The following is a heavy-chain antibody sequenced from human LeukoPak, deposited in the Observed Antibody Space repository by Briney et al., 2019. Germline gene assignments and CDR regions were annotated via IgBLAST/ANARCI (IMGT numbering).Heavy chain of an antibody. Sequence: ASVKVSCKASGYTFTGYYMHWVRQAPGQGLEWMGWINPNSGGTNYAQEFQGWVTMTRDTSISTAYMELSRLRSDDTAVYYCARGGDYGDYVIDYWGQGTLVTVSS. CDR1: GYTFTGYY. J-gene: IGHJ4*02. V-gene: IGHV1-2*04. CDR3: ARGGDYGDYVIDY. D-gene: IGHD4-17*01. CDR2: INPNSGGT.